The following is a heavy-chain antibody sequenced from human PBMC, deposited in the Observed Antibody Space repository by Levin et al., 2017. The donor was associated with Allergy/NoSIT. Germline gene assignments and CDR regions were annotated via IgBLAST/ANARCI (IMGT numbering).Heavy chain of an antibody. J-gene: IGHJ6*02. CDR3: ARVVDTTLITASYYYYGLDV. Sequence: SQTLSLTCTVSGGSIRSSSHYWGWIRQPPGKGLEWIGSIHYTGSTSYNASLKSRVTISVDTSKRQFSLKMNSVTAADTAVYYCARVVDTTLITASYYYYGLDVWGQGTTVTVSS. V-gene: IGHV4-39*01. D-gene: IGHD5-18*01. CDR2: IHYTGST. CDR1: GGSIRSSSHY.